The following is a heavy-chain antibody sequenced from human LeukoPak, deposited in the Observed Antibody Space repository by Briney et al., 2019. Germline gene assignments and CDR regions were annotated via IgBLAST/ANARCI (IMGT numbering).Heavy chain of an antibody. V-gene: IGHV3-48*03. CDR2: ISGSDSLK. Sequence: PGGSLRLSCAASGFTISTYGTNWVRQAPGEGLEWVSHISGSDSLKCYADSVKGRFTISRDNAKNSLYLQMNTLRAEDTAVYYCAREEYYGSGSYMRYFYYYDMDVWGKGTTVTVSS. CDR3: AREEYYGSGSYMRYFYYYDMDV. D-gene: IGHD3-10*01. J-gene: IGHJ6*04. CDR1: GFTISTYG.